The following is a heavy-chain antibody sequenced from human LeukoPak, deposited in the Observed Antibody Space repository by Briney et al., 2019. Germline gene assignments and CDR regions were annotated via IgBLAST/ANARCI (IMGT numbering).Heavy chain of an antibody. D-gene: IGHD1-7*01. CDR3: ARFEAPLVNYPYYYYGMDV. CDR1: GGSISSYY. V-gene: IGHV4-59*01. Sequence: DPSETLSLTCTVSGGSISSYYWNWIRQPPWKGLDWIGYIYDTDSTNYNPSLKSRVTISVDMSKSQFSLRLTSVTAADTAVYYCARFEAPLVNYPYYYYGMDVWGQGTTVTVSS. CDR2: IYDTDST. J-gene: IGHJ6*02.